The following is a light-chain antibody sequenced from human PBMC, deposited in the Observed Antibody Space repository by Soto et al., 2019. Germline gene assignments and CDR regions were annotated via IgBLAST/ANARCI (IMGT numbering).Light chain of an antibody. CDR3: QSADSTGIYRV. CDR2: KQT. V-gene: IGLV3-25*02. Sequence: SYELTQPPSVSVSPGQTARITCSGDALPKQYAYWYQQKSGQAPILVIFKQTERPSGIPERFSGSRSGTTVTLTISGVQAEDEADYYCQSADSTGIYRVFGGGTKVTVL. J-gene: IGLJ2*01. CDR1: ALPKQY.